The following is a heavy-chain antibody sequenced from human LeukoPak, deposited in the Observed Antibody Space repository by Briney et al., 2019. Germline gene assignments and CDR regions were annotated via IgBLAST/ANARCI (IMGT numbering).Heavy chain of an antibody. CDR2: IRYDGSNK. J-gene: IGHJ3*02. CDR1: GFTFSSYG. V-gene: IGHV3-30*02. CDR3: AKGPSEYYDSSGSGHNDAFDI. D-gene: IGHD3-22*01. Sequence: GGSLRLSCAASGFTFSSYGMHWVRQAPGKGLEWVAFIRYDGSNKYYADSVKGRFTISRDNSKNTLYLQMNSLRAEDTAVYYCAKGPSEYYDSSGSGHNDAFDIWGQGTMVTVSS.